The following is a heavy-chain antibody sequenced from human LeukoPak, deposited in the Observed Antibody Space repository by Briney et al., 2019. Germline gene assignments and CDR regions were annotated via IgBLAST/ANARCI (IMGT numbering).Heavy chain of an antibody. CDR3: AGYSSGWFGAFDI. D-gene: IGHD6-19*01. CDR2: ISSSGSTI. CDR1: GFTFSDYY. J-gene: IGHJ3*02. Sequence: PGGSLRLSCAASGFTFSDYYISWIRQAPGKGLEWVSYISSSGSTIYYADSVKGRFTISRDNAKNSLYLQMSSLRAEDTAVYYCAGYSSGWFGAFDIWGQGTMVTVSS. V-gene: IGHV3-11*04.